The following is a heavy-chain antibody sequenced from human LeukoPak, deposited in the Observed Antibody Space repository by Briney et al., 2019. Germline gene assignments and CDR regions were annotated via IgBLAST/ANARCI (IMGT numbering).Heavy chain of an antibody. CDR1: GGSISSFY. CDR2: IYYSGST. Sequence: SETLSLTCTVSGGSISSFYWSWIRQPPGKGLEWIGYIYYSGSTNYNPSLKSRVTISVDTSKNQFSLTLSSVTAADTAVYYCARDQRYRGAYGLDVWGQGTTVTVSS. V-gene: IGHV4-59*12. J-gene: IGHJ6*02. CDR3: ARDQRYRGAYGLDV. D-gene: IGHD1-26*01.